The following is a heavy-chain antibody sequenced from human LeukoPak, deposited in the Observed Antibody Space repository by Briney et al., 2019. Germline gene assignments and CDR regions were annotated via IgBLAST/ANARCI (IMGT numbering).Heavy chain of an antibody. J-gene: IGHJ4*02. V-gene: IGHV3-30*02. Sequence: GGPLRLSCAASGFTFSSYGMHWVRQAPGKGLEWVAFIRYDGSNKYYADSVKGRFTISRDNSKNTLYLQMNSLRAEDTAVYYCAKAHYYDSPGYYFDYWGQGTLVTVSS. D-gene: IGHD3-22*01. CDR1: GFTFSSYG. CDR2: IRYDGSNK. CDR3: AKAHYYDSPGYYFDY.